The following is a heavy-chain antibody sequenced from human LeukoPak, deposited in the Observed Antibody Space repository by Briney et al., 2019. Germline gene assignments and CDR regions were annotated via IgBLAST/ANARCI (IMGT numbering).Heavy chain of an antibody. CDR1: GFTFSSYG. Sequence: GRSLRLSCAASGFTFSSYGMHWVRQSGKGLEWVAFIRYDGSNKYYADSVKGRFTISRDNSKNTLYLQMNSLRAEDTAVYYCAKRPSGSPYYYYYYMDVWGKGTTVTVSS. D-gene: IGHD1-26*01. V-gene: IGHV3-30*02. CDR2: IRYDGSNK. CDR3: AKRPSGSPYYYYYYMDV. J-gene: IGHJ6*03.